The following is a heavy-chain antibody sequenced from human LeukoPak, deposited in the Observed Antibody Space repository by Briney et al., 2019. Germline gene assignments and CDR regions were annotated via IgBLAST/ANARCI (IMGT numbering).Heavy chain of an antibody. CDR3: GRHQHSGSYGAFDI. CDR2: IHPGDSDT. CDR1: GYTFTAYW. V-gene: IGHV5-51*01. J-gene: IGHJ3*02. Sequence: GESLKISCQGSGYTFTAYWIGWVRQVPGKGLELVGIIHPGDSDTRYSPSFQGQVTISADKSITTAYLQWSSLKASDTAMYYCGRHQHSGSYGAFDIWGQGTMVTVSS. D-gene: IGHD1-26*01.